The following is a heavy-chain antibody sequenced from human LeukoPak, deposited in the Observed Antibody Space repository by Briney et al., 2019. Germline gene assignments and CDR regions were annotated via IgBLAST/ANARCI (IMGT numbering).Heavy chain of an antibody. CDR1: GFTFSAYA. J-gene: IGHJ6*02. CDR2: IGSDNKL. Sequence: GGSLRLSCEASGFTFSAYAMTWVRQAPGKGLEWVSSIGSDNKLHYSESAKGRFAISRDNSKSMLFLQLNSLRAEDTALYYCARDLHYYAAMDVWGQGTTVTAPS. D-gene: IGHD3-10*01. CDR3: ARDLHYYAAMDV. V-gene: IGHV3-23*01.